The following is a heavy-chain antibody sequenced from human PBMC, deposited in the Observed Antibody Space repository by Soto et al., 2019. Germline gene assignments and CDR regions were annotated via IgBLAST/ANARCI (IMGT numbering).Heavy chain of an antibody. V-gene: IGHV4-30-4*01. CDR3: AGELSNSLEYFGF. J-gene: IGHJ4*03. CDR2: XXYXGXT. CDR1: GGSISSDYYY. D-gene: IGHD6-6*01. Sequence: PSETRSLTCTVSGGSISSDYYYWSWIRQPQGKGLXWXGXXXYXGXTXYXXXXKSRIIISIDTSKTQFSLSLNSLNAAHTAVYYCAGELSNSLEYFGFWGRGTLVT.